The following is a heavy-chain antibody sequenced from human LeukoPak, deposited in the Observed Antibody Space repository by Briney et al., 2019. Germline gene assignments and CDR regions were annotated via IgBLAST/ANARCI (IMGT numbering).Heavy chain of an antibody. CDR1: GYTFTSYG. J-gene: IGHJ3*02. CDR3: ARDDALLYYDILTGAFDI. D-gene: IGHD3-9*01. Sequence: GASVKVSCKASGYTFTSYGISWVRQAPGQGLEWMGWISAYNGNTNYAQKLQGRVTMTTDTSTSTAYMELRSLRSDDTAVYYCARDDALLYYDILTGAFDIWGQGTMVTVSS. CDR2: ISAYNGNT. V-gene: IGHV1-18*01.